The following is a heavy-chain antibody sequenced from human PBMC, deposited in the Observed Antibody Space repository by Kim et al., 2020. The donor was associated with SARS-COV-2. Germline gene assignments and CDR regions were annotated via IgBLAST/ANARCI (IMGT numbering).Heavy chain of an antibody. V-gene: IGHV3-11*01. CDR3: ARDSGYVDAFDI. Sequence: DSRKGRFTTSRHNAKNSLYLQMNSLRPEDTAVYYCARDSGYVDAFDIWGQGTMVTVSS. D-gene: IGHD5-12*01. J-gene: IGHJ3*02.